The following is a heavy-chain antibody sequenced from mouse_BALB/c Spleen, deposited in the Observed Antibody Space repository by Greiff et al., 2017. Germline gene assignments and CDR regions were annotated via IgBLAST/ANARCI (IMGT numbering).Heavy chain of an antibody. CDR2: IDPYYGGT. D-gene: IGHD2-4*01. J-gene: IGHJ3*01. CDR3: AFYDYDGWFAY. Sequence: EVQGVESGPELEKPGASVKISCKASGYSFTGYNMNWVKQSNGKSLEWIGNIDPYYGGTSYNQKFKGKATLTVDKSSSTAYMQLKSLTSEDSAVYYCAFYDYDGWFAYWGQGTLVTVAA. CDR1: GYSFTGYN. V-gene: IGHV1-39*01.